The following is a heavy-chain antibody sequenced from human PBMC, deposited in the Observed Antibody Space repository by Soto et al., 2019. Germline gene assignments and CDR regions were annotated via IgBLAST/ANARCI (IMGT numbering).Heavy chain of an antibody. Sequence: GGSLRLSCAASGFTFSSYGMHWVRQAPGKGLEWVAVISYDGSNKYYADSVKGRFTISRDNSKNTLYLQMNSLRAEDTAVYYCAKDPLWFGEFVTYWYFDLWGRGTLVTVSS. CDR1: GFTFSSYG. D-gene: IGHD3-10*01. CDR2: ISYDGSNK. V-gene: IGHV3-30*18. CDR3: AKDPLWFGEFVTYWYFDL. J-gene: IGHJ2*01.